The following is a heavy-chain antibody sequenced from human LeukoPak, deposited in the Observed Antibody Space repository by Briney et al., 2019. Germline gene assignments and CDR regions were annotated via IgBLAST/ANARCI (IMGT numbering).Heavy chain of an antibody. J-gene: IGHJ4*02. V-gene: IGHV3-21*01. CDR2: ISSSSSYI. D-gene: IGHD1-14*01. CDR1: GFTFSSYS. CDR3: ARGTLNIPGEHGAFDY. Sequence: GGSLRLSCAASGFTFSSYSMNWVRQAPGKGLEWVSSISSSSSYIYYADSVKGRFTISRDNAKNSLYLQMNSLRAEDTAVSYCARGTLNIPGEHGAFDYWGQGTLVTVSS.